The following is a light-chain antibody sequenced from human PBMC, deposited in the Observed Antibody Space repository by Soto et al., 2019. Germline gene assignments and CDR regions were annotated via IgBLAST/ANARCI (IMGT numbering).Light chain of an antibody. CDR1: TSDVGSYHL. CDR3: SSSTSRNTRV. J-gene: IGLJ2*01. CDR2: ERT. Sequence: QSALAQPASVSGSPGQSVTISCTGTTSDVGSYHLVSWYQQHPGKAPKLMIYERTKRPSGVSNRFSGSKSGITASLTISGLQPEDEADYYCSSSTSRNTRVFGGGTKLTVL. V-gene: IGLV2-14*02.